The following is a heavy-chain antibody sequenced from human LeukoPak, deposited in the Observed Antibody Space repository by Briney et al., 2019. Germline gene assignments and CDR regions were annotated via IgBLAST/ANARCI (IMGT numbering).Heavy chain of an antibody. Sequence: GSLRLSCAASGFTFSSYSMNWVRQAPGKGLEWVSYISSSSSTIYYADSVKGRFTISRDNAKNSLYLQMNSLRAEDTAVYYCARARAQQLVRDYYYYYMDVWGKGTTVTVSS. CDR1: GFTFSSYS. D-gene: IGHD6-13*01. V-gene: IGHV3-48*01. CDR2: ISSSSSTI. CDR3: ARARAQQLVRDYYYYYMDV. J-gene: IGHJ6*03.